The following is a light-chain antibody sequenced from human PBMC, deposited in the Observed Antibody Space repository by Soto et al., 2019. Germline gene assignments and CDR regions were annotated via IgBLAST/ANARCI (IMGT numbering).Light chain of an antibody. V-gene: IGKV1-5*01. Sequence: DIPMTQSPSTLSASVGDRVTITCRASQSISSWLAWYQQKPGKAPKLLIYDASILEGGVPSRFSGSGSGTEFTLTISSLQPDDFGTYYCQQYTAFSWTFGQGTKVEI. CDR2: DAS. J-gene: IGKJ1*01. CDR3: QQYTAFSWT. CDR1: QSISSW.